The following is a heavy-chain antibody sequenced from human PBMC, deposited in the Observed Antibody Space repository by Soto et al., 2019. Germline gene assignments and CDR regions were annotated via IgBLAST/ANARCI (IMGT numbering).Heavy chain of an antibody. CDR1: GGSISTISYY. D-gene: IGHD5-18*01. CDR3: AKCGYSFTYLPFDS. J-gene: IGHJ4*02. V-gene: IGHV4-39*01. CDR2: IYFNGNT. Sequence: SETLSLTCTVSGGSISTISYYWGWFRQPPGKGLEWIGNIYFNGNTYYSPSLKSRVIISVSTSKNQFSLNLSSVTAADTAVYYCAKCGYSFTYLPFDSWGLGTPVT.